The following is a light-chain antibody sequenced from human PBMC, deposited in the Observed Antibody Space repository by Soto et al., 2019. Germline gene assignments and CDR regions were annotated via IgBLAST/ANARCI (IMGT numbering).Light chain of an antibody. CDR3: CSYAGSSTSYV. CDR2: EGS. J-gene: IGLJ1*01. CDR1: SSDVGSHNL. Sequence: QSVLTQPASVSGSPGQSITISCTGTSSDVGSHNLVSWYQQHPGKAPKLMIYEGSKRPSGVSNRFSGSKSGNTASLTISGLQAEDEADYYCCSYAGSSTSYVFETGTKVTVL. V-gene: IGLV2-23*01.